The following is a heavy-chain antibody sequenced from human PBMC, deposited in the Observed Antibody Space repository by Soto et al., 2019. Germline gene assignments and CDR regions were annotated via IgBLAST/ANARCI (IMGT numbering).Heavy chain of an antibody. Sequence: SETLSLTCTVSGGSISSYYWSWIRQPPGKGLEWIGYIYYSGSTNYSPSLKSRVTISVDTSKNQFSLKLNSVTAADTAVYYCARHSSTTVVTTAYFDYWGQGTLVTVSS. V-gene: IGHV4-59*08. J-gene: IGHJ4*02. D-gene: IGHD4-17*01. CDR3: ARHSSTTVVTTAYFDY. CDR1: GGSISSYY. CDR2: IYYSGST.